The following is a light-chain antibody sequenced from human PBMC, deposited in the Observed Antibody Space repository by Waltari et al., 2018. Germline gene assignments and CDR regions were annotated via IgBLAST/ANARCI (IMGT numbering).Light chain of an antibody. CDR3: QHYYDNPRT. Sequence: IQMTQSPSALSASVGDRVTISCRASQNINSNLAWYQQKPGKAPKVLIYNASSLRSGIPSRFSGSGSGTDFTLTIGSLQPEDSATYFCQHYYDNPRTFGQGTKVEI. J-gene: IGKJ1*01. CDR2: NAS. V-gene: IGKV1-6*01. CDR1: QNINSN.